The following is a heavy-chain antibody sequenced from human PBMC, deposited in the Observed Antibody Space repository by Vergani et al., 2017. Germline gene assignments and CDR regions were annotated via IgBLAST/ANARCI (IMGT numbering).Heavy chain of an antibody. CDR3: ARALDEHNWFDP. D-gene: IGHD3-16*02. CDR2: IYTSGST. Sequence: QVQLQESCPGLVKPSQTLSLTCTVSGGSISSGSYYWSWIRQPAGKGLDWIGRIYTSGSTNYNPSLKSRVTISVDTSKNQFSLKLSSVTAADTAVYYCARALDEHNWFDPWGQGTLVTVSS. J-gene: IGHJ5*02. CDR1: GGSISSGSYY. V-gene: IGHV4-61*02.